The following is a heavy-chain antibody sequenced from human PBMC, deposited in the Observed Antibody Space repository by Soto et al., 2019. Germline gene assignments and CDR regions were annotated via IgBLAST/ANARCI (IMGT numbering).Heavy chain of an antibody. V-gene: IGHV3-30*18. D-gene: IGHD4-17*01. CDR2: ISYDGSNK. CDR3: AKEMTTVTRAFDY. J-gene: IGHJ4*02. CDR1: GFTFSSYG. Sequence: QVQLVESGGGVVQPGRSLRLSCAASGFTFSSYGMHWVRQAPGKGLEWVAVISYDGSNKYYADSVKGRFTISRDNSKNPLYLQMNSLGAEDTAVYYCAKEMTTVTRAFDYWGQGTLVTVSS.